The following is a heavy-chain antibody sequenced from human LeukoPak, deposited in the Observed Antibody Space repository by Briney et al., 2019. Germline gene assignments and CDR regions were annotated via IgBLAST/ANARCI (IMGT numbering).Heavy chain of an antibody. D-gene: IGHD4-17*01. CDR2: ISYDGSNK. V-gene: IGHV3-30*03. CDR3: VSTATVTQFDY. Sequence: PGKGLEWVAVISYDGSNKYYADSVKGRFTISRDNSKNTLYLQMNSLRAEDTAVYYCVSTATVTQFDYWGQGTLVTVSS. J-gene: IGHJ4*02.